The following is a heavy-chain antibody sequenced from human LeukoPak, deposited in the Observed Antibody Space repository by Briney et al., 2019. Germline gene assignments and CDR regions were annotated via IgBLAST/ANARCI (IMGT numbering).Heavy chain of an antibody. CDR1: GFTFDDYA. CDR2: ISWNSGSI. CDR3: AKGVGYSYYYYYMDV. Sequence: PGGSLRLSCAASGFTFDDYAMHWVRQAPGKGLEWVSGISWNSGSIGYADSVKGRFTISRDNAKNSLYLQMNSLRAEDTALYYCAKGVGYSYYYYYMDVWGKGTTVTVSS. V-gene: IGHV3-9*01. J-gene: IGHJ6*03. D-gene: IGHD5-18*01.